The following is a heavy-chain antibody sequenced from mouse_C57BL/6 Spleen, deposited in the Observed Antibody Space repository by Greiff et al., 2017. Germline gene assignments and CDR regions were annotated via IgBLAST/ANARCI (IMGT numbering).Heavy chain of an antibody. V-gene: IGHV5-4*01. CDR1: GFTFSSYA. D-gene: IGHD2-4*01. Sequence: EVQLVESGGGLVKPGGSLKLSCAASGFTFSSYAMSWVRQTPEKRLEWVATISDGGSYTYYPDNVKGRFTISKDNAKNNLYLQMSHLKSEDTAMYYFAREGDYERLFDYWGQGTTLTVSS. J-gene: IGHJ2*01. CDR2: ISDGGSYT. CDR3: AREGDYERLFDY.